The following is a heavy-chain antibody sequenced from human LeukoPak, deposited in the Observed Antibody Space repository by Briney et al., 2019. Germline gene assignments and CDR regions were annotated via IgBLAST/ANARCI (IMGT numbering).Heavy chain of an antibody. Sequence: HPGGSLRLSCPASAFTFRTEAMSWVRQAPGKGLGWVSAIYSGGSTYYADSVKGRFTISRDNSKNTLYLQMNSLRAEDPAVYYCARAARLLWFGELSTPYYFDYWGQETLVTVSS. CDR2: IYSGGST. D-gene: IGHD3-10*01. CDR1: AFTFRTEA. J-gene: IGHJ4*02. CDR3: ARAARLLWFGELSTPYYFDY. V-gene: IGHV3-66*01.